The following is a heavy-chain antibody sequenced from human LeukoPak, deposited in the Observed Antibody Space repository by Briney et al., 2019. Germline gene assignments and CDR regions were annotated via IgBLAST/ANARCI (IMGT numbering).Heavy chain of an antibody. Sequence: GGSLRLSCAASGFTFSDYYMSWIRQAPGKGLEWVSYISSSGSTIYYADSVKGRFTISRDNAKNSLYLQMNSLRAEDTAVYYCARAGTDIVVVPADDYWGQGTLVTVSP. CDR2: ISSSGSTI. CDR1: GFTFSDYY. J-gene: IGHJ4*02. V-gene: IGHV3-11*01. D-gene: IGHD2-2*01. CDR3: ARAGTDIVVVPADDY.